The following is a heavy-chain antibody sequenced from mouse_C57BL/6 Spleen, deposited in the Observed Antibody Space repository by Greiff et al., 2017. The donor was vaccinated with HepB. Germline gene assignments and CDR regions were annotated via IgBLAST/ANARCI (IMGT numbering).Heavy chain of an antibody. Sequence: VQLQQSGTVLARPGASVKMSCKTSGYTFTSYWMHWVKQRPGQGLEWIGAIYPGNSDTSYNQKFKGKAKLTAVTSASTAYMELSSLTNEDSAVYYCTRSYYEYEDWFAYWGQGTLVTVAA. V-gene: IGHV1-5*01. CDR3: TRSYYEYEDWFAY. CDR2: IYPGNSDT. J-gene: IGHJ3*01. D-gene: IGHD2-4*01. CDR1: GYTFTSYW.